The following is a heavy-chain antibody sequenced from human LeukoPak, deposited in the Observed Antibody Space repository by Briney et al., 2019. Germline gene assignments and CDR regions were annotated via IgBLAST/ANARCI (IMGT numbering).Heavy chain of an antibody. CDR1: GYTFTSYA. D-gene: IGHD6-13*01. Sequence: GSVKVSCKASGYTFTSYAMNWVRQAPGQGLEWMGWINTNTGNPTYAQGFTGRFVFSLDTSVSTAYLQISSLKAEDTAVYYCARVGSGGAAGTYYYYYMDVWGKGTTVTVSS. J-gene: IGHJ6*03. CDR3: ARVGSGGAAGTYYYYYMDV. CDR2: INTNTGNP. V-gene: IGHV7-4-1*02.